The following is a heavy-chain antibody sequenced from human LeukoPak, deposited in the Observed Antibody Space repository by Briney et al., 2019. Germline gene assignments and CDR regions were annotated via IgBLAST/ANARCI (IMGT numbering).Heavy chain of an antibody. CDR2: ISGSGGST. CDR1: GFSFSSCA. V-gene: IGHV3-23*01. CDR3: AKEVIIAAATNN. Sequence: PGGSLRLSCAASGFSFSSCAMSWVRQAPGKGLEWVSAISGSGGSTYYADSVKGRFTISRDNSKNTLYPQMNSLRAEDTAVYYCAKEVIIAAATNNWGQGTLVTVSS. J-gene: IGHJ4*02. D-gene: IGHD6-13*01.